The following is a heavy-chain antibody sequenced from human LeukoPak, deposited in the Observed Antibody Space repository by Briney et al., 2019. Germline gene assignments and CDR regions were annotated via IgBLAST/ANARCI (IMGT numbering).Heavy chain of an antibody. D-gene: IGHD3-10*01. Sequence: GGSLRLSCAASGFTFSYFSMNWVRQAPGRGLGWVSGIGSGRNYINYADSVKGRFTISRDNAKSSLHLQMNSLRAKDTAVYYCARDSFGDYIDFWGQGTQVTVSS. CDR3: ARDSFGDYIDF. V-gene: IGHV3-21*06. CDR1: GFTFSYFS. J-gene: IGHJ4*02. CDR2: IGSGRNYI.